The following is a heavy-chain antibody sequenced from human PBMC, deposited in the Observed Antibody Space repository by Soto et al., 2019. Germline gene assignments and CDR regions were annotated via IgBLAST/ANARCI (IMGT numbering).Heavy chain of an antibody. Sequence: GESLKISCKGSGYSFTSYWIGWVRQMPGKGLEWMGIIYPGDSDTRYSPSFQGQVTISADKSISTAYLQWSSLKASDTAMYYCARLRYCSSTSCYELGDYYGMDVWGQGTMVTVSS. CDR2: IYPGDSDT. D-gene: IGHD2-2*01. V-gene: IGHV5-51*01. J-gene: IGHJ6*02. CDR3: ARLRYCSSTSCYELGDYYGMDV. CDR1: GYSFTSYW.